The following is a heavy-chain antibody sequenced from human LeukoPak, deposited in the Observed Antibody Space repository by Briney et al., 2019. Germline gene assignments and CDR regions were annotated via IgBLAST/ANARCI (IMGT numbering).Heavy chain of an antibody. CDR2: INTNTGNP. CDR1: GYTFASYA. J-gene: IGHJ4*02. V-gene: IGHV7-4-1*02. Sequence: ASVKVSCKASGYTFASYAMNWVRQAPGQGLEWMGWINTNTGNPTYAQGFTGRFVFSLDTSVSTAYLQISSLKAEDTAVYYCARDPPRGYYDSSGYYDDYWGQGTLVTVSS. D-gene: IGHD3-22*01. CDR3: ARDPPRGYYDSSGYYDDY.